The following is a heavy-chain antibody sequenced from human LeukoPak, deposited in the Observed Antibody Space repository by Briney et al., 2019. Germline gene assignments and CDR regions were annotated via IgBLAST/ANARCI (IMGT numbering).Heavy chain of an antibody. CDR1: GYTLTGYY. D-gene: IGHD2-15*01. CDR2: INPSGGST. J-gene: IGHJ4*02. Sequence: ASVKVSCKASGYTLTGYYMHWVRQAPGQGLEWMGIINPSGGSTSYAQKFQGRVTMTRDTSTSTVYMELSSLRSEDTAVYYCARDFKSGYCSGGSCYSSRPLGYWGQGTLVTVSS. CDR3: ARDFKSGYCSGGSCYSSRPLGY. V-gene: IGHV1-46*01.